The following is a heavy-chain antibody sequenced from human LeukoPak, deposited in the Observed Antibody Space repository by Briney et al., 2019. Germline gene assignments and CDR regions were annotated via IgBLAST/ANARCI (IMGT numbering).Heavy chain of an antibody. Sequence: GGSLRLSCAASGFTFSSHAMSWVRQVPGKGLEWVSLIYSGGSTYYADSLKGRFSISRDNSKNTLYLQMNSLRAEDTAVYYCARDLGLYWYFDLWGRGTRVTVSS. CDR1: GFTFSSHA. V-gene: IGHV3-66*01. CDR3: ARDLGLYWYFDL. CDR2: IYSGGST. J-gene: IGHJ2*01. D-gene: IGHD7-27*01.